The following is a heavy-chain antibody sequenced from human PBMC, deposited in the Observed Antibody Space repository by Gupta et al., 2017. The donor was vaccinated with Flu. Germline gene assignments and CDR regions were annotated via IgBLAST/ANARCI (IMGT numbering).Heavy chain of an antibody. V-gene: IGHV5-51*01. CDR3: ARLSDYDVGEHYFGLDL. D-gene: IGHD4-17*01. Sequence: WSAWVRQMPGKGLEWMGIIYPGDSDVKYRPLFEGHVTLSADKSLSTAYLQWSSLRASDTAMYYCARLSDYDVGEHYFGLDLWGQGTPVTVSS. CDR2: IYPGDSDV. CDR1: W. J-gene: IGHJ6*02.